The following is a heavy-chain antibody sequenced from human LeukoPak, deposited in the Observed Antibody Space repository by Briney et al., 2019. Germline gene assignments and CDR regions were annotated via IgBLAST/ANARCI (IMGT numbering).Heavy chain of an antibody. V-gene: IGHV1-2*02. CDR2: INPSSGGT. J-gene: IGHJ4*02. D-gene: IGHD1-26*01. CDR1: GYTFIGYY. Sequence: ASVKVSCKASGYTFIGYYMHWVRQVPGHGLEWMGWINPSSGGTNYEQKFQGRVTMTRDTSISTAYMEPSRLRSDDTAVYYCAILVGTDFDYWGQGTLVTVSS. CDR3: AILVGTDFDY.